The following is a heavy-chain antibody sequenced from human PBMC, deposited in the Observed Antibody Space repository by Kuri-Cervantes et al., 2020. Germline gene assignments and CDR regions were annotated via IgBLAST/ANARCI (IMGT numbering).Heavy chain of an antibody. V-gene: IGHV3-33*01. J-gene: IGHJ6*02. D-gene: IGHD3-3*01. CDR1: GFTFSSYG. CDR3: ARVNKGYDFWSGYYTHYGMDV. CDR2: IWYDGSNK. Sequence: LSLTCAASGFTFSSYGMHWVRQAPGKGLEWVAVIWYDGSNKYYADSVKGRFTISRDNSKNTLYLQMNSLRAEDTAVYYCARVNKGYDFWSGYYTHYGMDVWGQGTTVTVSS.